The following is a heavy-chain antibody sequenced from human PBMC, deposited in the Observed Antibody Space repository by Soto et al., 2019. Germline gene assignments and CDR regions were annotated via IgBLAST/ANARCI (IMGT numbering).Heavy chain of an antibody. CDR2: VNAGNGNT. CDR1: GFTFRSYA. CDR3: ALGLAALLGWFEA. J-gene: IGHJ5*02. D-gene: IGHD3-9*01. Sequence: QVQLVQSAADVKKPGASVRVSCEANGFTFRSYAVHWLRQAPGQRFEWMGWVNAGNGNTKYSQKFQGRLSLTRDTSASASYMELHSLTSEDTSVYYCALGLAALLGWFEAWGQGTLIFVSS. V-gene: IGHV1-3*01.